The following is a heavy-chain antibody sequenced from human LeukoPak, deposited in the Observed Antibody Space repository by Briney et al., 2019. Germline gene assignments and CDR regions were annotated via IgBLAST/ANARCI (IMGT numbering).Heavy chain of an antibody. V-gene: IGHV1-24*01. Sequence: GASVKVSCKVSGYTLTELSMNWVRQAPGKGPEWMGSFDPEDGETIYAQKFQGRLTMTEDTATDTAYMELSSLRSEDTAVYYCASRRNIAVAVFDHWGQGTLVTVSS. CDR2: FDPEDGET. D-gene: IGHD6-19*01. J-gene: IGHJ4*02. CDR3: ASRRNIAVAVFDH. CDR1: GYTLTELS.